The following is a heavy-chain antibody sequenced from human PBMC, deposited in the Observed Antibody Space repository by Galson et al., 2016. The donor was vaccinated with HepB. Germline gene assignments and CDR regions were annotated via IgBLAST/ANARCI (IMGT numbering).Heavy chain of an antibody. Sequence: SETLSLTCAVSGASISDNWWSWVRRPPGKGLDWIGEVYHSGTTNLNPSLQSRGTISIDNSRNQFSLKLTSVAAADTVVYYCARHISVPRTRGFDYWGQGILVTVSS. CDR1: GASISDNW. CDR3: ARHISVPRTRGFDY. J-gene: IGHJ4*02. V-gene: IGHV4-4*02. CDR2: VYHSGTT. D-gene: IGHD6-19*01.